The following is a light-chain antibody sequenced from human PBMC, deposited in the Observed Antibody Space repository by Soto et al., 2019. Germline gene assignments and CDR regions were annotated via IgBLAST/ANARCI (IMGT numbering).Light chain of an antibody. CDR3: QQRSNWIT. CDR1: QSVSSN. Sequence: IVMTQSAATRSASPGERAILSCRASQSVSSNLAWYQQKPGQAPRLLIYDASNRATGIPARFSGSGSGTDFTLTISSLEPEDFAVYYCQQRSNWITFGQGTRLEI. V-gene: IGKV3-11*01. CDR2: DAS. J-gene: IGKJ5*01.